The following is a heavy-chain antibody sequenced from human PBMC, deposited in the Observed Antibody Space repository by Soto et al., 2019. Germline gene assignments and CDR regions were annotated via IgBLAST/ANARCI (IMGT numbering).Heavy chain of an antibody. D-gene: IGHD6-13*01. CDR2: LYYSGST. J-gene: IGHJ4*02. CDR1: GGSISSSSYY. V-gene: IGHV4-39*01. CDR3: ASIHSSSWYSFNY. Sequence: QLQLQESGPGLVKPSETLSLTCTVSGGSISSSSYYWGWIRQPPGKGLEWIGSLYYSGSTYYNPSLKSRVTISVDTSKNQFSLKLSSVTAADTAVYYWASIHSSSWYSFNYWGQGTLVTVSS.